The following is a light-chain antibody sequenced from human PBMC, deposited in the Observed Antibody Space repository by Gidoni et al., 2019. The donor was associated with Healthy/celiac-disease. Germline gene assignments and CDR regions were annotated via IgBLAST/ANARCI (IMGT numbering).Light chain of an antibody. Sequence: DIQMTQSPSTLSAYVGDRVTLTCRASQSISSWLAWYQQKPGKAPKRLIYKGASLERGGPSRFRGSGYGTEITRTIRSLEPEDFATEYRQQYNSYSSFXQXTKVEIK. V-gene: IGKV1-5*03. CDR1: QSISSW. CDR2: KGA. CDR3: QQYNSYSS. J-gene: IGKJ1*01.